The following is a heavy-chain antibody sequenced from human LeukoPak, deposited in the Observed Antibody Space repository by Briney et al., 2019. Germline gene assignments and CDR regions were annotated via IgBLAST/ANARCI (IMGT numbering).Heavy chain of an antibody. J-gene: IGHJ1*01. D-gene: IGHD6-6*01. Sequence: ASVKVSCKASGFTFTGYYMHWVRQAPGQGLEWMGWINPNSGGTNYAQKFQGRVTMTRDTSISTAYMELSRLRSDDTAVYYCARGRGSSPGQHLQHWGQGTLVTVSS. V-gene: IGHV1-2*02. CDR1: GFTFTGYY. CDR2: INPNSGGT. CDR3: ARGRGSSPGQHLQH.